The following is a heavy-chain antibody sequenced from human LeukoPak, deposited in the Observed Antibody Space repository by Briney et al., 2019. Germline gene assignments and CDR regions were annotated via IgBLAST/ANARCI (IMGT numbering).Heavy chain of an antibody. CDR1: GGSISSDY. Sequence: SETLSLTCTVSGGSISSDYWSWIRQPPGKGLEWIGHIYYSGSTNYNPSLKNRVTISVDTSKNQFSLKLNSVTAADTAVYYCARQTGYFRYWGQGTLVAVSS. D-gene: IGHD3-10*01. CDR3: ARQTGYFRY. J-gene: IGHJ1*01. CDR2: IYYSGST. V-gene: IGHV4-59*08.